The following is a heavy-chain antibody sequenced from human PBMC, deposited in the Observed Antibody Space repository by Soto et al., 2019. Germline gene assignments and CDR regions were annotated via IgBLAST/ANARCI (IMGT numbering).Heavy chain of an antibody. CDR1: GYTFTSNG. CDR2: ISAYNGNT. Sequence: ASVKVSCKASGYTFTSNGISWVRQAPGQGLEWMGWISAYNGNTNYAQKLQGRVTMTTDTSTSTAYMELRSLRSDDTAVYYCARGAPLRYFDWSPHQPFDYWCQGTLVTVSS. V-gene: IGHV1-18*04. CDR3: ARGAPLRYFDWSPHQPFDY. J-gene: IGHJ4*02. D-gene: IGHD3-9*01.